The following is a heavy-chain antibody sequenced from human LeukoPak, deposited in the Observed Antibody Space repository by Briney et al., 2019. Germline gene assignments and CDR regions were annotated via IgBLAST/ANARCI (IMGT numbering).Heavy chain of an antibody. CDR2: ISSSGSTI. Sequence: GGSLRLSCAASGFTFSSYEMNWVRQAPGKGLEWVSYISSSGSTIYYADSVKGRFTISRDNAKNSLYLQMNSLRAKDTAVYYCARATRTFDYWGQGTLVTVSS. V-gene: IGHV3-48*03. CDR1: GFTFSSYE. J-gene: IGHJ4*02. CDR3: ARATRTFDY. D-gene: IGHD1/OR15-1a*01.